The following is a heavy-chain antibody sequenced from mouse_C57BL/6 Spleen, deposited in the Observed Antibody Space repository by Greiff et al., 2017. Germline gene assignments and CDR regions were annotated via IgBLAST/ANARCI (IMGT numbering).Heavy chain of an antibody. J-gene: IGHJ4*01. CDR1: GYAFSSSW. D-gene: IGHD1-1*01. CDR3: ARSGYYGSSYGYAMDY. Sequence: QVQLQQSGPELVKPGASVKISCKASGYAFSSSWMNWVKQRPGKGLEWIGRIYPGDGDTNYNGKFKGKATLTADKSSSTAYMHLSSLTSEDSAVYFCARSGYYGSSYGYAMDYWGQGTSVTVSS. CDR2: IYPGDGDT. V-gene: IGHV1-82*01.